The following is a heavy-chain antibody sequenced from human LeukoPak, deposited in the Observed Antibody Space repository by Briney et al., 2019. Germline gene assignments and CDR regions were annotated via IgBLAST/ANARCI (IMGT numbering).Heavy chain of an antibody. CDR3: ARGKWLLS. Sequence: GGSLRLSCAASGFTFSTYWMHWVRQAPGKGLAWVSRINSDGSSTSYADSVKGRFTISRDNAKNTLYLQMNSLRAEDTAVYYCARGKWLLSWGQGTLVTVSS. CDR1: GFTFSTYW. J-gene: IGHJ4*02. V-gene: IGHV3-74*01. D-gene: IGHD3-22*01. CDR2: INSDGSST.